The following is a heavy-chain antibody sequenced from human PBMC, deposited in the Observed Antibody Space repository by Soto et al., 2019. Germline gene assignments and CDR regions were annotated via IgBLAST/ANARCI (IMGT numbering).Heavy chain of an antibody. Sequence: GASVKVSCKASGYTFTSYGISWVRQAPGQGLEWMGWISAYNGNTNYAQKLQGRVTMTIDTSTSTAYMELRSLRPDDTAVYYCARDQYYDFWSGPYYYYGMDVWGQGTTVTVSS. D-gene: IGHD3-3*01. CDR1: GYTFTSYG. CDR2: ISAYNGNT. J-gene: IGHJ6*02. V-gene: IGHV1-18*01. CDR3: ARDQYYDFWSGPYYYYGMDV.